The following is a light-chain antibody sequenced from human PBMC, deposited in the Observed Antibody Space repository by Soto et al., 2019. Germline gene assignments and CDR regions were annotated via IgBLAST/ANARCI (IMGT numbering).Light chain of an antibody. CDR3: QQYGSSALT. J-gene: IGKJ4*01. CDR2: GAS. V-gene: IGKV3-20*01. CDR1: QSVSSSN. Sequence: MVLTHSPGTLSLSPGDRATLYCSASQSVSSSNLAWYQQKRGQSPRLLIYGASSRATGVPDRFSGSGSGTDFTLTISRLEPEDFAVYYCQQYGSSALTFGGGTKVDIK.